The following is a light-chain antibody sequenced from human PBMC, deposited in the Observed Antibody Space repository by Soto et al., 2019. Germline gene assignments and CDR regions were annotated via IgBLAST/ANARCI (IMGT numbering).Light chain of an antibody. J-gene: IGLJ1*01. CDR2: EVS. Sequence: QSALTQPPSVSGSPGQSVTISCTGTSSDVGSYNRVSWYQQAPGTAPKIRIYEVSNRPSGVPDRFSGSKSGNTASLTISGLQAEDEADYYCSSYTTSNTYVFGTGTRSPS. V-gene: IGLV2-18*02. CDR1: SSDVGSYNR. CDR3: SSYTTSNTYV.